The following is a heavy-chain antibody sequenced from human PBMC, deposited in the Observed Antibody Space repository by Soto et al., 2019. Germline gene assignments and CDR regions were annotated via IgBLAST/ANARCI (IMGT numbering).Heavy chain of an antibody. CDR1: GGSFSGYY. Sequence: SETLSLTCAVYGGSFSGYYWSWIRQPPGKGLEWIGEINHSGNTNYNPSLKSRVTISVDTSKNQFSLKLSSVTAADTAVYYCARDTRYYDSSGYSNWFDPWGQGTLVTVSS. CDR3: ARDTRYYDSSGYSNWFDP. CDR2: INHSGNT. V-gene: IGHV4-34*01. J-gene: IGHJ5*02. D-gene: IGHD3-22*01.